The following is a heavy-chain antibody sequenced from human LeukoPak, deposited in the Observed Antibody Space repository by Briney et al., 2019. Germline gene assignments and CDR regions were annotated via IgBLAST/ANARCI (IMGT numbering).Heavy chain of an antibody. CDR3: ARDLTTYYDFWSGPIGGAFDI. Sequence: AGSLRLSCAASGFTFNSYWMHWVRHAPGQGLVRVSSTNSGGSSTSYADSVKGRFTISRDNAKNTLYLQMNSLRAEDTAVYYCARDLTTYYDFWSGPIGGAFDIWGQGTMVTVSS. D-gene: IGHD3-3*01. V-gene: IGHV3-74*01. CDR1: GFTFNSYW. J-gene: IGHJ3*02. CDR2: TNSGGSST.